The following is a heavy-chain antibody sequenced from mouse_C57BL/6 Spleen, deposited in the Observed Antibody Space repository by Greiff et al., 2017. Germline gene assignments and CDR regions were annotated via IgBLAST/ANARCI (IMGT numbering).Heavy chain of an antibody. CDR3: ARSGSTVRYFDV. V-gene: IGHV1-39*01. CDR1: GYSFTDYN. CDR2: INPNYGTT. Sequence: EVKLQESGPELVKPGASVKISCKASGYSFTDYNMNWVKQSNGKSLEWIGVINPNYGTTSYNQKFKGKATLTVDQSSSTAYMQLNSLTSEDSAVYYCARSGSTVRYFDVWGTGTTVTVSS. J-gene: IGHJ1*03. D-gene: IGHD1-1*01.